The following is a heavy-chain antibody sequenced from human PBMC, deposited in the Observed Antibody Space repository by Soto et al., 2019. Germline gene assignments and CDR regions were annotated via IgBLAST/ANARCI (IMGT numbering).Heavy chain of an antibody. V-gene: IGHV3-23*01. Sequence: EVQLLESGGGLVQPGGSLILSCAASGFTFSSYAMSWVRQAPGKGLEWVSAISGSGGSSYYADSVKGRFTISRDNSKNTLYLQMNSLRAEDTAVYYCAKWGDIVVVPAAIGNWGQGTMVTVSS. CDR3: AKWGDIVVVPAAIGN. CDR1: GFTFSSYA. CDR2: ISGSGGSS. J-gene: IGHJ3*01. D-gene: IGHD2-2*01.